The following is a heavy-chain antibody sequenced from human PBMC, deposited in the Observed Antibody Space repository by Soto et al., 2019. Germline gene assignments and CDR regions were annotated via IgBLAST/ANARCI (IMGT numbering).Heavy chain of an antibody. J-gene: IGHJ6*02. V-gene: IGHV1-69*12. D-gene: IGHD2-15*01. CDR3: AIQGCSGGSCFPPYYYYGMDV. CDR1: GGTFSSYA. Sequence: QVQLVQSGAEVKKPGSSVKVSCKASGGTFSSYAISWVRQAPGQGLEWMGGIIPIFGTANHAQKFQGRVTITEDESTNTAYMELSSLRSEDTSVYYCAIQGCSGGSCFPPYYYYGMDVWGQGTTVIVSS. CDR2: IIPIFGTA.